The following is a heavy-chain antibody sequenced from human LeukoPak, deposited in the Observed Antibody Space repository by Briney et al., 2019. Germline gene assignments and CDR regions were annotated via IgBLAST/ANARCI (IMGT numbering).Heavy chain of an antibody. J-gene: IGHJ4*02. CDR3: ARDYYDSSGYYRSGY. CDR2: VGIAADT. Sequence: GGSLRLSCAASGFTFSDHAMHWVRQAPGKGLEWVSAVGIAADTFYPGSVKGRFTISRENAKNSLYLQMNSLRVEDTAVYYCARDYYDSSGYYRSGYWGQGTLVTVSS. CDR1: GFTFSDHA. D-gene: IGHD3-22*01. V-gene: IGHV3-13*01.